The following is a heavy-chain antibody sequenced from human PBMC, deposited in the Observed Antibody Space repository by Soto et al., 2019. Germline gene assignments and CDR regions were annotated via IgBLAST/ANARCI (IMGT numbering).Heavy chain of an antibody. V-gene: IGHV4-4*02. J-gene: IGHJ4*02. D-gene: IGHD1-26*01. CDR1: GGSISSSNW. CDR2: IYHSGST. CDR3: AIRGGILTGGDFDY. Sequence: PSETLSLTCAVSGGSISSSNWWSWVRQPPGKGLEWIGEIYHSGSTNYNPSLKSRVTISVDKSKNQFSLKLSSVTAADTAVYYCAIRGGILTGGDFDYWGQGTLVTVSS.